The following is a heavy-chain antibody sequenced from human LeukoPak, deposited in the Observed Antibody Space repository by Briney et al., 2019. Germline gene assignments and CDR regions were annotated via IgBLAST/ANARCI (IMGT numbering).Heavy chain of an antibody. CDR1: GFTFDDYG. V-gene: IGHV3-20*04. Sequence: GGSLRLSCTAAGFTFDDYGMSWVRQIPGKGLEWVAGITWNGGSTDYAVSVRGRFTISRDNAKKSVYLQMNSLRAEDTALYYCAKDTYYYDSSGYYYAEYFQHWGQGTLVTVSS. J-gene: IGHJ1*01. D-gene: IGHD3-22*01. CDR2: ITWNGGST. CDR3: AKDTYYYDSSGYYYAEYFQH.